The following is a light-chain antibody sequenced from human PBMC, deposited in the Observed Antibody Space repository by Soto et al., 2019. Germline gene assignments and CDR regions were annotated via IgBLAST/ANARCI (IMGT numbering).Light chain of an antibody. CDR3: GSYTTSSNSV. CDR1: ISDVGIYNY. CDR2: DIS. J-gene: IGLJ1*01. Sequence: QAALTQPASVSGSPGQSITISCTGTISDVGIYNYVSWYQQYPGKTPKLMIYDISTLPSGVSDRFSGSKSGNPTSLTISGLRAEDEADSYCGSYTTSSNSVFGSGTTVTVL. V-gene: IGLV2-14*03.